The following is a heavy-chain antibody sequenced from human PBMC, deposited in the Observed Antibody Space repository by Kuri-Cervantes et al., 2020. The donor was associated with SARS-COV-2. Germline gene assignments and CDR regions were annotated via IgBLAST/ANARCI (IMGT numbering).Heavy chain of an antibody. CDR3: ARAHHKYSYGQTPFDY. CDR1: GFTFSDYY. Sequence: GESLKISCAASGFTFSDYYMSWIRQAPGKGLEWVSYISSSSSYTNYADSVKGRFTISRDNAKNSLYLQMNSLRAEDTSVYYCARAHHKYSYGQTPFDYWGQATLATVSS. D-gene: IGHD5-18*01. CDR2: ISSSSSYT. J-gene: IGHJ4*02. V-gene: IGHV3-11*05.